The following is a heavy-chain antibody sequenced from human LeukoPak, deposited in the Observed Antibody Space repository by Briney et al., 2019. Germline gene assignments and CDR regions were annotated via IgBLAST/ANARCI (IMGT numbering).Heavy chain of an antibody. V-gene: IGHV4-59*01. Sequence: SETLSLTCTVSGGSISSYYWSWIRQPPGKGLEWIGYIYYSGSTNYNPSLKSRVTISVDTSKNQFSLKLSSVTAVDTAVYYCARRPSRDGYNWGAFDIWGQGTMVTVSS. CDR1: GGSISSYY. CDR3: ARRPSRDGYNWGAFDI. CDR2: IYYSGST. J-gene: IGHJ3*02. D-gene: IGHD5-24*01.